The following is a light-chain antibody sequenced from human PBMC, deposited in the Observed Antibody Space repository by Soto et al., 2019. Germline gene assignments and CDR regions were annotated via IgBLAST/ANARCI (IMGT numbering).Light chain of an antibody. V-gene: IGKV3-11*01. CDR3: QQRSKWRT. J-gene: IGKJ1*01. CDR2: DAS. Sequence: EIVLTQSPATLSLSPGERATLSCRASQSVSSYLAWYQQKPGQAPRLLIYDASKRATGIPARFSGSGFGTDYTLTISSLEPEDVAVYYCQQRSKWRTFGQGTKVEIK. CDR1: QSVSSY.